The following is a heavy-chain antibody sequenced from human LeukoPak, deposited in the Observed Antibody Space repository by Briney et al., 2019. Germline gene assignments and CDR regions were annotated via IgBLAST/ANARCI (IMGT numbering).Heavy chain of an antibody. Sequence: ASVKVSCKASGYTSTSYYMHWVRQAPGQGLEWMGIINPSGGSTSYAQKFQGRVTMTRDTSTSTVYMELSSLRSEDTAVYYCARADYGSGSYLGGNWFDPWGQGTLVTVSS. V-gene: IGHV1-46*01. J-gene: IGHJ5*02. CDR2: INPSGGST. CDR3: ARADYGSGSYLGGNWFDP. D-gene: IGHD3-10*01. CDR1: GYTSTSYY.